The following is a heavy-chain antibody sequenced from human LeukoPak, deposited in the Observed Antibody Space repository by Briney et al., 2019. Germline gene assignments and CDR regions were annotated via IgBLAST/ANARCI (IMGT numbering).Heavy chain of an antibody. D-gene: IGHD6-13*01. CDR1: GGSISSYY. V-gene: IGHV4-4*07. CDR2: IYTSGST. CDR3: ARDFGSSWYNYYYMDV. J-gene: IGHJ6*03. Sequence: SETLSLTCTVSGGSISSYYWSWIRQPAGKGLEWIGRIYTSGSTNYNPSLKRRVTISVDKSKDQFSVKLSSVTAADTAVYYCARDFGSSWYNYYYMDVWGKGTTVTVSS.